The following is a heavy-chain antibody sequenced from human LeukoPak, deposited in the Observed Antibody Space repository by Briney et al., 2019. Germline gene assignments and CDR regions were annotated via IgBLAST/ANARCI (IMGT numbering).Heavy chain of an antibody. Sequence: PSETLSLTCAVYGGSFSGYYWSWIRQPPGKGLEWIGEINHSGSTNYNPSLKSRVTISVDTSKNQFSLKLSSVTAADTAVYYCARGSAMLTRWGQGTLVTVSS. CDR1: GGSFSGYY. CDR3: ARGSAMLTR. J-gene: IGHJ4*02. V-gene: IGHV4-34*01. CDR2: INHSGST. D-gene: IGHD5-18*01.